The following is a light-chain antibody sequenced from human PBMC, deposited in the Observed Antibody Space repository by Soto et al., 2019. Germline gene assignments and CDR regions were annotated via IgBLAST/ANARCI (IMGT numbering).Light chain of an antibody. V-gene: IGLV2-14*03. CDR2: EVT. CDR3: CSYVSSKTYI. Sequence: QSALAQPASVSGSPGQSITISCTGTRLDVGGYNYVSWYQQQPGKAPKLIIYEVTNRPSGVSDRFSGSKSDNTASLTISGLQTEDEADYYCCSYVSSKTYIFGTGTKVTVL. CDR1: RLDVGGYNY. J-gene: IGLJ1*01.